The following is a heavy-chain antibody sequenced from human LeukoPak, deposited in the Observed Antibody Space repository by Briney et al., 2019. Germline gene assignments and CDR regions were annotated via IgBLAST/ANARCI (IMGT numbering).Heavy chain of an antibody. J-gene: IGHJ4*02. CDR3: ARPRSSSGWDRDFDY. CDR2: IYSSGST. V-gene: IGHV4-4*07. Sequence: SETLSLTCTVSGGSISNYYWSWIRQPAGKGLEWIGRIYSSGSTNYNPSLKSRVTMSVETSKNQFSLKLGSVTAADTAMYYCARPRSSSGWDRDFDYWGQGTLVTVSS. CDR1: GGSISNYY. D-gene: IGHD6-19*01.